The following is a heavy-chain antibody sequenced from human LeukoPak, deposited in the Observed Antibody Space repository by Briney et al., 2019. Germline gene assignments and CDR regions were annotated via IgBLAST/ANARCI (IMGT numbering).Heavy chain of an antibody. V-gene: IGHV3-15*01. D-gene: IGHD4-17*01. J-gene: IGHJ4*02. CDR3: IRGDYGDYDRWALLFDY. CDR1: GFTFSNAW. Sequence: PGGSLRLSCAASGFTFSNAWMSWVRQAPGKGLEWVGRIKSKTDGGTTGYAAPVKGRFTISRDDSKNTLYLQMNSLKTEGTAVYYCIRGDYGDYDRWALLFDYWGQGTLVTVSS. CDR2: IKSKTDGGTT.